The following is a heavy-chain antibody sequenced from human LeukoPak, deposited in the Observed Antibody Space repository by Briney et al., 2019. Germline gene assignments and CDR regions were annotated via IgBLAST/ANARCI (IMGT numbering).Heavy chain of an antibody. J-gene: IGHJ4*02. D-gene: IGHD3-22*01. CDR2: ISRSAGSTT. V-gene: IGHV3-48*03. Sequence: GGSLRLSCAASGFSFSAFEMNWVRQAPGKGLEWVSYISRSAGSTTYYADSVKGRFTISRDNAKNSLFLQMNSLRAEDTAVYYCARVYDTSGYKTPPPDYWGQGTLVTVSS. CDR3: ARVYDTSGYKTPPPDY. CDR1: GFSFSAFE.